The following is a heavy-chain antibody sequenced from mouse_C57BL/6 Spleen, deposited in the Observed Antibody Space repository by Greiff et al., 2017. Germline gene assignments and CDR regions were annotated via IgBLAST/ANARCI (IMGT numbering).Heavy chain of an antibody. CDR1: GYAFTNYL. CDR3: ARQISLYGGFDY. CDR2: INPGSGGT. V-gene: IGHV1-54*01. D-gene: IGHD2-10*02. J-gene: IGHJ2*01. Sequence: VQLQQSGAELVRPGTSVKVSCKASGYAFTNYLIEWVKQRPGQGLEWIGVINPGSGGTNYNEKFKGKATLTADKSSSTAYMQLSSLTSEDSAVSFCARQISLYGGFDYWGQGTTLTVSS.